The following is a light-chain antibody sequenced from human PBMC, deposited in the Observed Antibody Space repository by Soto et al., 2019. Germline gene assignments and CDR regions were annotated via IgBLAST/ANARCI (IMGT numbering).Light chain of an antibody. J-gene: IGKJ1*01. CDR3: QQYGNSLLT. V-gene: IGKV3-20*01. Sequence: EIVLTQSPGTLSLSPGERATISCRASQSVDSTSLAWYQHNPGQSPRLLISAASSRASCIPDRFCGSGSETDFTLTINRLGSEDFAWYYCQQYGNSLLTFGLGTKLDIQ. CDR2: AAS. CDR1: QSVDSTS.